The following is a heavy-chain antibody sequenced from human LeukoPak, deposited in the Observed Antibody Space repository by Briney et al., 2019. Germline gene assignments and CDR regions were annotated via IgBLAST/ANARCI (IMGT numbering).Heavy chain of an antibody. V-gene: IGHV4-39*07. J-gene: IGHJ4*02. Sequence: PSETLSLTCTVSGGSISSSNYFWGWIRQPPGKGLEWIGNIYYSGTTNYNPSLKSRVTISVDTSKNQFSLKLSSVTAADTAVYYCARDRYALGYWGQGTLVTVSS. CDR1: GGSISSSNYF. CDR2: IYYSGTT. D-gene: IGHD3-16*01. CDR3: ARDRYALGY.